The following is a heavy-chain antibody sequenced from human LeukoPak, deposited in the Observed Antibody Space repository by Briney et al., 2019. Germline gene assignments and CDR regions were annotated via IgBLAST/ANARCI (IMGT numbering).Heavy chain of an antibody. CDR1: GFTFSSYG. Sequence: GGSLRLSCAASGFTFSSYGMHWVRQAPGKGLEWVAVIWYDGSNKYHADSVKGRFTISRDNSKNKFYLQMNSLRAEDTAVYYCARAAYDSSGYLTLRGQGTLVTVSS. J-gene: IGHJ4*02. CDR3: ARAAYDSSGYLTL. CDR2: IWYDGSNK. V-gene: IGHV3-33*01. D-gene: IGHD3-22*01.